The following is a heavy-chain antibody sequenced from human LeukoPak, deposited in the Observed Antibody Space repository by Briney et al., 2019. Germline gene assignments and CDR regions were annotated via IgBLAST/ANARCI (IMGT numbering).Heavy chain of an antibody. V-gene: IGHV3-23*01. CDR1: GFTFSSYA. D-gene: IGHD5-24*01. Sequence: GGSLRLSCAASGFTFSSYAMSWVPQAPGKGLEWVSAISGSGGSTYYADSVKGRFTISRDNSKNTLYLQMNRLRAEDTAVYYCAKVPRDGYPYYFDYWGQGTLVTVSS. J-gene: IGHJ4*02. CDR2: ISGSGGST. CDR3: AKVPRDGYPYYFDY.